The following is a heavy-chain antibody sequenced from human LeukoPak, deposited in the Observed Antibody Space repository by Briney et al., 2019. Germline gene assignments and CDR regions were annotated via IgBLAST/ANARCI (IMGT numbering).Heavy chain of an antibody. Sequence: ASVKVSCKASGYTFTSYGISWVRQAPGQGLEWMGIINPSGDVRSYAQKFQGRVTVTRDMSTRTVYMELSDLRPEDTAVYYCARDYSGEWEQLTGWWFDPWGEGTLVIVSS. CDR1: GYTFTSYG. D-gene: IGHD1-26*01. J-gene: IGHJ5*02. CDR2: INPSGDVR. V-gene: IGHV1-46*01. CDR3: ARDYSGEWEQLTGWWFDP.